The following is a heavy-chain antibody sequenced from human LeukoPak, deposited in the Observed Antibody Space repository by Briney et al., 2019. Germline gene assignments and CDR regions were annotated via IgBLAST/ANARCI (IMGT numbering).Heavy chain of an antibody. CDR1: GFTFSSYS. Sequence: PEGSLRLSCAASGFTFSSYSMNWVRQAPGKGLEWVSYISSSSSTIYYADSVKGRFTISRDNAKNSLYLQMNSLRAEDTAVYYCAKVGSSSWYVGVFYYYYGMDVWGQGTTVTVSS. CDR2: ISSSSSTI. J-gene: IGHJ6*02. V-gene: IGHV3-48*04. D-gene: IGHD6-13*01. CDR3: AKVGSSSWYVGVFYYYYGMDV.